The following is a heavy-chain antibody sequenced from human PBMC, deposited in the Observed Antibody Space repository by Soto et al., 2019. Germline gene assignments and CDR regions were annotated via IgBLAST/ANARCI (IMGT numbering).Heavy chain of an antibody. CDR2: ISGSVGST. D-gene: IGHD6-13*01. CDR3: AKAGGAAGTVDYFDY. CDR1: GFTVSSNY. Sequence: GGSLRLSCAASGFTVSSNYMSWVRQSPGKGLEWVSVISGSVGSTYYADSVKGRFTITRDNSKNTLYLQMNSLRAEDTAVYYCAKAGGAAGTVDYFDYWGQGTLVTVS. V-gene: IGHV3-23*01. J-gene: IGHJ4*02.